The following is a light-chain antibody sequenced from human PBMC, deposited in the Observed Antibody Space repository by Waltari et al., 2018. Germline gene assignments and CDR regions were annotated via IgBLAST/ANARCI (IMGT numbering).Light chain of an antibody. V-gene: IGLV8-61*01. J-gene: IGLJ3*02. CDR2: DAS. Sequence: TLDTRSPSPALAPAVTVTLTSSLTSAPVTTTNPPNWYQQPPGQAPRPLIYDASERPSGVSNRFSGSNSGNTASLTISGLQADDEADYYCKPYAGSGTWVFGGGTKLTVL. CDR3: KPYAGSGTWV. CDR1: SAPVTTTNP.